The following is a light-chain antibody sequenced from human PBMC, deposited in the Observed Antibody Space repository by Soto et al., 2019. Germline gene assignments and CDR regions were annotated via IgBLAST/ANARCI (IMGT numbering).Light chain of an antibody. V-gene: IGKV3-20*01. CDR2: GAS. CDR1: QSVSSTY. J-gene: IGKJ3*01. Sequence: EMVLTQSPGTLSLSPGERATLSCRASQSVSSTYLAWYQQKPGQAPRLLIYGASSRATGIPARLSGSGSGTDFTLNISRLEPEDFAVYYCQQYGSSLFTFGPGTKVDIK. CDR3: QQYGSSLFT.